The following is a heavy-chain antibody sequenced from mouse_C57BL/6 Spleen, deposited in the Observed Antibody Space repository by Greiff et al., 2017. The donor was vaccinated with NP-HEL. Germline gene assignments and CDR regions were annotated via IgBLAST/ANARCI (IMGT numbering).Heavy chain of an antibody. D-gene: IGHD2-4*01. Sequence: QVQLQQPGAELVKPGASVKLSCKASGYTFTSYWMHWVKQRPGQGLEWIGMIHPNSGSTNYNEKFKSKATLTVDKSSSTAYMQLSSLTSEDSAVYYCARGEHDYDGETWFAYWGQGTLVTVSA. V-gene: IGHV1-64*01. CDR2: IHPNSGST. CDR1: GYTFTSYW. CDR3: ARGEHDYDGETWFAY. J-gene: IGHJ3*01.